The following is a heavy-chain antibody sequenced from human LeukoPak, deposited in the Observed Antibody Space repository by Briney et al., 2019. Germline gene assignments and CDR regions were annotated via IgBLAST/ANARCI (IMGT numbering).Heavy chain of an antibody. CDR1: GSTFTGAY. V-gene: IGHV1-2*02. J-gene: IGHJ1*01. D-gene: IGHD3-9*01. CDR2: INPNSGET. CDR3: ARVLFNSGYIC. Sequence: ASVKVSCKASGSTFTGAYMHWVRQAPGQGLEWMGWINPNSGETKFAQKFQGRVTLTRDTSISTLYMDLGGLTSDDTAVYYCARVLFNSGYICWGQGSLVTVSS.